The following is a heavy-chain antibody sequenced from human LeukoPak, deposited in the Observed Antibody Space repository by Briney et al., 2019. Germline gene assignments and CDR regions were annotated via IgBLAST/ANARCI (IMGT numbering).Heavy chain of an antibody. CDR3: AGYYYDSSRGFDL. D-gene: IGHD3-22*01. J-gene: IGHJ5*02. CDR1: GFKFDDYG. V-gene: IGHV3-20*04. CDR2: INWNGAWT. Sequence: GGSLRLSCAASGFKFDDYGMSWVRQAPGKGLEWVCDINWNGAWTGYADSVKGRLTISRDNAKNSLYLQMNSLRAEDTALYYCAGYYYDSSRGFDLWGQGTLVTVSA.